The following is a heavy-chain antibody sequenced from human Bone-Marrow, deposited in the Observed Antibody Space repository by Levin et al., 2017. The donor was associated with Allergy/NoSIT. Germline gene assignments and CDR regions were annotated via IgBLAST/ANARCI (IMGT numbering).Heavy chain of an antibody. V-gene: IGHV3-30*18. CDR3: AKDSGRGYRYASF. Sequence: GESLKISCAASGFTFSSYGMYWVRQAPGKGLEWVAVISNDGSNKYHVDSVKGRFSISRDNLKSTMYLQMNSLTSEDTAVYYCAKDSGRGYRYASFWGQGTLVTVSS. D-gene: IGHD2-2*01. J-gene: IGHJ4*02. CDR1: GFTFSSYG. CDR2: ISNDGSNK.